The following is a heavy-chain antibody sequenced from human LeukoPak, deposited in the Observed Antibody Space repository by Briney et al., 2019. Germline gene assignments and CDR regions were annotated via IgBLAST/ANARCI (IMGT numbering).Heavy chain of an antibody. J-gene: IGHJ4*02. CDR1: GFSFSSYA. CDR3: ARDIYYDSSGYYGSVY. Sequence: GGSLRLSCAASGFSFSSYAMSWVRQAPGKGLEWVSGIIRGGSTYYADSAKGRFTISRDNSKSTLYLQVNSLRPEDTAVYYCARDIYYDSSGYYGSVYWGQGTLVTVSS. CDR2: IIRGGST. V-gene: IGHV3-23*01. D-gene: IGHD3-22*01.